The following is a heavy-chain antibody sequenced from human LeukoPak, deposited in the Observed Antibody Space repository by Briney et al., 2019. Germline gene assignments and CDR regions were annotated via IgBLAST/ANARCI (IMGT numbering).Heavy chain of an antibody. CDR3: AREGYYGSGSPPSLYFDY. D-gene: IGHD3-10*01. CDR1: GFTFRNYV. Sequence: GGSLRLSCAASGFTFRNYVIHWVRQAPGKGLEWVAVTSSDLNVKLYADSVKGRFTISRDNSRSTLYLQMNSLRPEDTAIYHCAREGYYGSGSPPSLYFDYWGQGTLVTVSS. J-gene: IGHJ4*02. CDR2: TSSDLNVK. V-gene: IGHV3-30-3*01.